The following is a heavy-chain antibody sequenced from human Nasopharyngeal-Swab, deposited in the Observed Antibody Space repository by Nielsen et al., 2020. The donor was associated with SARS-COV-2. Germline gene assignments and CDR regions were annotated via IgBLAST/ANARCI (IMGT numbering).Heavy chain of an antibody. V-gene: IGHV3-21*01. Sequence: GEPPKISWAASGFTFSNHSINLVRQASGKGLEWVSSISSSTSYIHHANSVKGRFTISKDNAKNSLYLQMNSLRDEDTAVYYCARDGFGESPYYYYYGMYVCGHGTTVTVSS. CDR3: ARDGFGESPYYYYYGMYV. CDR1: GFTFSNHS. D-gene: IGHD3-10*01. CDR2: ISSSTSYI. J-gene: IGHJ6*02.